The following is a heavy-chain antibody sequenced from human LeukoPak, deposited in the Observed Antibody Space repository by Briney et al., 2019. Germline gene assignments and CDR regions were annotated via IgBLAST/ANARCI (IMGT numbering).Heavy chain of an antibody. J-gene: IGHJ4*02. CDR3: ARPGYDILTGYSIPFDY. D-gene: IGHD3-9*01. Sequence: GGSLRLSCAASGFTVSSNYMSWVRPAPGKGLEWVSVIYSGGTTYYADSVKGRFTISRDNSKNTPYLQMNSLRAEDTAVYYCARPGYDILTGYSIPFDYWGQGTLVTVSS. V-gene: IGHV3-53*01. CDR1: GFTVSSNY. CDR2: IYSGGTT.